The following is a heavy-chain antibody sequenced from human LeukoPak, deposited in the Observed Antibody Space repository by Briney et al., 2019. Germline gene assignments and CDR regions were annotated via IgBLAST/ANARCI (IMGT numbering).Heavy chain of an antibody. Sequence: PSETLSLTCAVSGSSISSGYYWGWIRPPPGKGLEWIGGIYHSGSTYYNPSLKSRVTISVDTSKNQFSLKLSSVTPTDTAVYYCATAPIVVVPAAILGWFDPWGQGTLVTVSS. D-gene: IGHD2-2*01. V-gene: IGHV4-38-2*01. CDR1: GSSISSGYY. J-gene: IGHJ5*02. CDR3: ATAPIVVVPAAILGWFDP. CDR2: IYHSGST.